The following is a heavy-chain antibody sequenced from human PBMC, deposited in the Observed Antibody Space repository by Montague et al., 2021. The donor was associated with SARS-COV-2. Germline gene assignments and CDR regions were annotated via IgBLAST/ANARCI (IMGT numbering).Heavy chain of an antibody. Sequence: SLRLSCAASGFTFSSYAMRWVRQAPGKGLEWVAVISYDGSNKYYADSVKGRFTISRDNSKNTLYLQMNSLRAEDTAVYYCARGTHLHYDILTGSLFFGENYYYYGMDVWGQGTTVTVSS. D-gene: IGHD3-9*01. CDR1: GFTFSSYA. CDR3: ARGTHLHYDILTGSLFFGENYYYYGMDV. J-gene: IGHJ6*02. V-gene: IGHV3-30-3*01. CDR2: ISYDGSNK.